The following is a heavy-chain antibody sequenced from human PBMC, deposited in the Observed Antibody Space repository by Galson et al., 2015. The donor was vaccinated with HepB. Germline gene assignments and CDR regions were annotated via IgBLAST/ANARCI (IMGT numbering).Heavy chain of an antibody. CDR3: ARTNEGGYFAY. J-gene: IGHJ4*01. D-gene: IGHD3-16*01. Sequence: SLRLSCAASGFTFNNYWMHWVRQAPGKGLVWVSRIDGDGSSTTYADSVKGRFTISRDNAKNMLYLRINSLRAEDTAVYYCARTNEGGYFAYWGQGTLVTVSS. CDR1: GFTFNNYW. V-gene: IGHV3-74*01. CDR2: IDGDGSST.